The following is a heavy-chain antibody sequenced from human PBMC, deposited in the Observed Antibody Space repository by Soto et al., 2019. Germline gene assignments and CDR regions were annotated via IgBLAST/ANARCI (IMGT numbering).Heavy chain of an antibody. Sequence: EVQLVESGGGLVKPGGSLRLSCAASGFTFSSYSMNWVRQAPGKGLEWVSSISSSSSYIYYADSVKGRFTISRDNAKNSLYLQMNSLRAEDTAVYYCARGTYDYIWGRRRDYWGQGTLVTVSS. CDR2: ISSSSSYI. CDR3: ARGTYDYIWGRRRDY. D-gene: IGHD3-16*01. CDR1: GFTFSSYS. J-gene: IGHJ4*02. V-gene: IGHV3-21*01.